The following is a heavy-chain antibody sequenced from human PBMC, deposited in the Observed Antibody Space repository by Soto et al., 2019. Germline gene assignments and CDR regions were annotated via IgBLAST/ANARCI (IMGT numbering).Heavy chain of an antibody. J-gene: IGHJ6*03. Sequence: SCKASGYTFTSYYMHWVRQAPGKGLEWVSSISSSSSYIYYADSVKGRFTISRDNAKNSLYLQMNSLRAEDTAVYYCERYVGCSSTSCYGPYYMDVWGKGTTVTVSS. V-gene: IGHV3-21*01. CDR1: GYTFTSYY. CDR2: ISSSSSYI. D-gene: IGHD2-2*01. CDR3: ERYVGCSSTSCYGPYYMDV.